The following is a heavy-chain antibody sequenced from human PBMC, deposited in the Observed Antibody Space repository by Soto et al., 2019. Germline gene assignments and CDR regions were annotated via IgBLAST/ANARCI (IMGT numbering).Heavy chain of an antibody. J-gene: IGHJ4*02. Sequence: GASVKVSCKASGGTFSSYAISWVRQAPGQGLEWMGGIIPIFGTANYAQKFQGRVTITADESTSTAYMELSSLRSEDTAVYYCGSSGQGPYYFDYWGQGTLVTVSS. CDR1: GGTFSSYA. CDR3: GSSGQGPYYFDY. CDR2: IIPIFGTA. V-gene: IGHV1-69*13. D-gene: IGHD6-19*01.